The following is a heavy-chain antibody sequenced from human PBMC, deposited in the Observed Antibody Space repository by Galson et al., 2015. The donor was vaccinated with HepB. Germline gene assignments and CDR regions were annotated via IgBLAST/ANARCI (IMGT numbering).Heavy chain of an antibody. D-gene: IGHD2-15*01. Sequence: SVKVSCKASGYTFSSYSIAWVRQAPGQGLEWMGWISAYDSSTNYAQKLQGRVTMTTETSTTTAYMGLRSLRSDDTAVYHCARGAVAAVVTATLNNWFDPWGQGTLVTVSS. J-gene: IGHJ5*02. V-gene: IGHV1-18*01. CDR3: ARGAVAAVVTATLNNWFDP. CDR1: GYTFSSYS. CDR2: ISAYDSST.